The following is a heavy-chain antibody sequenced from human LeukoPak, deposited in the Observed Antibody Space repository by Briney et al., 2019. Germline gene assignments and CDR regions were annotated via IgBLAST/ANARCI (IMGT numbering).Heavy chain of an antibody. D-gene: IGHD2-15*01. Sequence: PGGSLRLSCAASGFTVSSYYMSWVRQAPGKGLEWVSLIYSDGTTYYADSVKGRFTISRDNSKNTLYLQMSSLRAEDTAVYYCARSGGYWYSDLWGRGTLVTVSS. V-gene: IGHV3-53*01. CDR2: IYSDGTT. CDR1: GFTVSSYY. CDR3: ARSGGYWYSDL. J-gene: IGHJ2*01.